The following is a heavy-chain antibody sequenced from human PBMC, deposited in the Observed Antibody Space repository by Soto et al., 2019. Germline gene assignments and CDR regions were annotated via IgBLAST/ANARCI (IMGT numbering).Heavy chain of an antibody. CDR3: AKNPGYYYDSTGYHFDY. CDR1: EFTFSNYA. D-gene: IGHD3-22*01. CDR2: ISYGGGTT. V-gene: IGHV3-23*01. Sequence: EVQLLESGGGLVQPGGFLRLSCAASEFTFSNYAMSWVRQAPGKGLEWVSAISYGGGTTYYADSVKGRLTNSRDNSKNPLYLQMNSLRAEDTAVYYCAKNPGYYYDSTGYHFDYWGQGTLVTVSS. J-gene: IGHJ4*02.